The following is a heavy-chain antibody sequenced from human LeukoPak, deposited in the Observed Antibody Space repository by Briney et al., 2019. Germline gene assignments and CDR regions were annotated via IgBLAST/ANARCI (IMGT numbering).Heavy chain of an antibody. D-gene: IGHD5-24*01. J-gene: IGHJ3*02. CDR2: ISSSSSTI. CDR3: ARDPVEMATADAFDI. Sequence: PGGSLRLSCAASGFTFSSYSMNWVRQAPGKGLEWVSYISSSSSTIYYADSVKGRFTISRDNSKNTLYLQMNSLRAEDTAVYYCARDPVEMATADAFDIWGQGTMVTVSS. CDR1: GFTFSSYS. V-gene: IGHV3-48*01.